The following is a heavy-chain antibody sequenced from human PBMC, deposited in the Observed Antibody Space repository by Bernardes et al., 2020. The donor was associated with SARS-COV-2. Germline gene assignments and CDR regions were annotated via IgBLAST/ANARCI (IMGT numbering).Heavy chain of an antibody. CDR1: GFTFSSYW. J-gene: IGHJ5*02. D-gene: IGHD6-13*01. V-gene: IGHV3-7*01. CDR2: IKQDGSET. Sequence: GESLFLSCAASGFTFSSYWMSWVRQAPGKGLQWVANIKQDGSETYYVDSVKGRFTISRDNAKKSLYLQMSSLRAEDTAVYYCASYSGSWGWFDPWGQGTLVTGSS. CDR3: ASYSGSWGWFDP.